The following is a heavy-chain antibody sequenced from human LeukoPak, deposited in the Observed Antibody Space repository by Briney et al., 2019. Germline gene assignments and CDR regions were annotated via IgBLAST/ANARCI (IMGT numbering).Heavy chain of an antibody. CDR2: INAGKGNT. V-gene: IGHV1-3*01. CDR3: ARDPARYYDSSGYYPGY. D-gene: IGHD3-22*01. Sequence: ASVKVSCKASEYTFSSYSIHWVRQAPGQRLEWMGWINAGKGNTKYSQKFQGRVTITRDTSASTAYMELSSLRSEDTAVYYCARDPARYYDSSGYYPGYWGQGTLVTVSS. CDR1: EYTFSSYS. J-gene: IGHJ4*02.